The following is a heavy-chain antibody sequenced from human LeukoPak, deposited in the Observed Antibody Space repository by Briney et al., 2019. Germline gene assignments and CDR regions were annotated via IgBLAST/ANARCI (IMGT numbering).Heavy chain of an antibody. CDR2: INQYGSEK. CDR1: GFTFSSYW. D-gene: IGHD5-24*01. CDR3: ARGGGSTATTANFDY. V-gene: IGHV3-7*03. J-gene: IGHJ4*02. Sequence: PGGSLRLSCAASGFTFSSYWMSWVRQAPGKGLEWVANINQYGSEKYYVDSVKGRFTISRDNAKNSLYLQMNSLRAEDTAVYYCARGGGSTATTANFDYWGQGSLVTVSS.